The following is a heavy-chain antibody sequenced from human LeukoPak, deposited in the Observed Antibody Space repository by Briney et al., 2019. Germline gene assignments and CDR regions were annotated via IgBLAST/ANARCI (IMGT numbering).Heavy chain of an antibody. J-gene: IGHJ6*03. V-gene: IGHV4-38-2*02. D-gene: IGHD3-22*01. Sequence: SETLSLTCTVSGYSISSGYYWGWIRQPPGKGLEWIGGIYHSGSTYYNPSLKSRVTISVDTSKNQFSLKLTSVLAADTADYFCARLSDYDVDTSHYMDVWGKGTTVTVSS. CDR1: GYSISSGYY. CDR3: ARLSDYDVDTSHYMDV. CDR2: IYHSGST.